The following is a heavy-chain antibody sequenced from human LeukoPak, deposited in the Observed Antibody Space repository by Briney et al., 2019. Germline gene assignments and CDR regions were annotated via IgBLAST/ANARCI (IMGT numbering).Heavy chain of an antibody. CDR1: GFTFSDYY. CDR2: ISSSGSTI. CDR3: ARDQGRRSWPSYYFDY. V-gene: IGHV3-11*04. Sequence: GGSLRLSCAASGFTFSDYYMSWIRQAPGKGLEWVSHISSSGSTIYYADSVKGRFTISRDNAKNSLYLQMNSLRAEDTAVYYCARDQGRRSWPSYYFDYWGQGTLVTVSS. J-gene: IGHJ4*02. D-gene: IGHD6-13*01.